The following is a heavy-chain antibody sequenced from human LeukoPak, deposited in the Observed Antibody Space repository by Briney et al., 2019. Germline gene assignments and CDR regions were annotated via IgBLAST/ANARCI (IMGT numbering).Heavy chain of an antibody. D-gene: IGHD2-21*02. CDR2: ISYDGSNK. CDR1: GFTFSSYA. Sequence: GRSLRLSCAASGFTFSSYAMHWVRQAPGKGLEWVAVISYDGSNKYYADSVKGRFTISRDNSKNTLYLQMNSLRAEDTAVYYCASLGIAVVTAIRWFDPWGQGTLVTVSS. CDR3: ASLGIAVVTAIRWFDP. J-gene: IGHJ5*02. V-gene: IGHV3-30-3*01.